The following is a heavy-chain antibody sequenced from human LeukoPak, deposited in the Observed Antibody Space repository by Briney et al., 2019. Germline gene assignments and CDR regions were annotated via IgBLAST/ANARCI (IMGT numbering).Heavy chain of an antibody. Sequence: QPGGSLRLSCAASGFTFRSYAMHWVRQAPGKGLEWVAVISYDASNKYYADSVKGRFTISRDNSKNTLYLQMNSLRAEDTAVYYCARDPRYCSGGSCINWFDPWGQGTLVTVSS. CDR1: GFTFRSYA. V-gene: IGHV3-30-3*01. J-gene: IGHJ5*02. D-gene: IGHD2-15*01. CDR2: ISYDASNK. CDR3: ARDPRYCSGGSCINWFDP.